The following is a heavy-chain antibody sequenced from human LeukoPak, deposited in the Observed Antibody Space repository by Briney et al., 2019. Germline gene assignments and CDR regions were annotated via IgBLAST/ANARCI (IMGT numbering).Heavy chain of an antibody. Sequence: GGSLRLSCAASGFPSSDYWMDWVRQAPGKGMEWVANIKQDGSEGYYADSVKGRFTISRDNAKSSLYLQMNSLRAEDTAAYYCSRSLDYWGQGALVTVSS. CDR2: IKQDGSEG. CDR1: GFPSSDYW. CDR3: SRSLDY. V-gene: IGHV3-7*01. J-gene: IGHJ4*02.